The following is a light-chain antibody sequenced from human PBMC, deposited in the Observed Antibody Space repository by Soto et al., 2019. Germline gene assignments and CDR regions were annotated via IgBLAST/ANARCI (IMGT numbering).Light chain of an antibody. CDR3: CSYEGSYTWV. CDR1: SSDVGGYNF. J-gene: IGLJ3*02. CDR2: DVT. Sequence: QSVLTQPRSVSGSPGQSVTISCTGTSSDVGGYNFVSWYQHHPGKAPKLIIYDVTKRPSGVPDRFSGSRSGNTAPLTISGLQAEDEADYYCCSYEGSYTWVFGGGTQLTVL. V-gene: IGLV2-11*01.